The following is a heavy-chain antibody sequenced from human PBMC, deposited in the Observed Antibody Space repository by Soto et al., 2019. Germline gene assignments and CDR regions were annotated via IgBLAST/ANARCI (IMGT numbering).Heavy chain of an antibody. CDR1: GYSFTSYW. D-gene: IGHD6-13*01. Sequence: VESLKISCKGSGYSFTSYWIGWVRQMPGKGLEWMGIIYPGDSDTRYSPSFQGQVTISADKSISTAYLQWSSLKASDTAMYYCASSYSSPDNYYYYYGMDVWGQGTTVTVSS. CDR2: IYPGDSDT. V-gene: IGHV5-51*01. CDR3: ASSYSSPDNYYYYYGMDV. J-gene: IGHJ6*02.